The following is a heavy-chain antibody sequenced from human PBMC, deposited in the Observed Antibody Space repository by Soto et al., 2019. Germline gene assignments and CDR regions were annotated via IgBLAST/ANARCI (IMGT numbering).Heavy chain of an antibody. V-gene: IGHV1-46*03. CDR2: INPSGGST. Sequence: QVQLVQSGAEVKTPGASVKVSCKASGYTFTRYYMHWVRQAPGQGLEWMGIINPSGGSTTHAQKFQGRVIMTRDTSTSTVYMELSSLRSEDTAVYYCARGDWNYYYGMDVWGQGTTVTVSS. CDR3: ARGDWNYYYGMDV. J-gene: IGHJ6*02. CDR1: GYTFTRYY. D-gene: IGHD2-21*01.